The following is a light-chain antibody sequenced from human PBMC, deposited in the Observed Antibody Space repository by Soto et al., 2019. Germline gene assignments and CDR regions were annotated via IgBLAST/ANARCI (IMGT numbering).Light chain of an antibody. V-gene: IGKV3-15*01. J-gene: IGKJ2*01. Sequence: EIVMTQSPATLSLSPGERAALSCRASQSINSELAWYQQKPGQPPRLLIYGPSTRATGVPARFTGSESGSEMSLTISGLPSEDFAVYYCQQCHNWPRTFGQGTWLEI. CDR2: GPS. CDR3: QQCHNWPRT. CDR1: QSINSE.